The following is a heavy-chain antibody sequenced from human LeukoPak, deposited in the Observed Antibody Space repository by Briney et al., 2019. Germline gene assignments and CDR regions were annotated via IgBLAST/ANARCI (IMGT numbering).Heavy chain of an antibody. CDR3: ARDPGGGFKQWLALGY. CDR2: ISYDGSNK. CDR1: GFTFSSYA. Sequence: GRSLRLSCAASGFTFSSYAMHWVRQAPGKGLEWVAVISYDGSNKYYADSVKGRFTISRDNSKNTLYLQMNSLRAEDTAVYYCARDPGGGFKQWLALGYWGQGTLVTASS. D-gene: IGHD6-19*01. J-gene: IGHJ4*02. V-gene: IGHV3-30*04.